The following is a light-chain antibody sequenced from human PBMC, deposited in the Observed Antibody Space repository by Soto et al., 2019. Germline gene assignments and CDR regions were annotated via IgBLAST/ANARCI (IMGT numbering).Light chain of an antibody. J-gene: IGKJ1*01. CDR2: KTP. CDR1: QSISSW. Sequence: DIHMTQPPSTLSASVGDRVTITCRASQSISSWLAWYQQKPGKASKLLIYKTPSLDSAVPSSLRGRGSGTAFTLTLISLQPSDLATYYCQQYNSYSLAFGQGSTGDSK. V-gene: IGKV1-5*03. CDR3: QQYNSYSLA.